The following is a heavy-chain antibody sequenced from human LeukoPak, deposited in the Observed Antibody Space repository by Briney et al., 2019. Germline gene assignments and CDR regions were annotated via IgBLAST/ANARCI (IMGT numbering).Heavy chain of an antibody. CDR2: INHSGST. Sequence: SETLSLTCAVYGGSFSGYYWSWIRQPPGKGLEWIGEINHSGSTNYNPSLKSRVTISVDTSKNQFSLKLSSVTAADTAAYYCARGGIAAAGSHLYFDYWGQGTLVTVSS. CDR3: ARGGIAAAGSHLYFDY. CDR1: GGSFSGYY. D-gene: IGHD6-13*01. V-gene: IGHV4-34*01. J-gene: IGHJ4*02.